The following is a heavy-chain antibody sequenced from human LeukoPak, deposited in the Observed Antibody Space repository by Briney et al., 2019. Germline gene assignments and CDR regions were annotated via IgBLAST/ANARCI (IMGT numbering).Heavy chain of an antibody. CDR1: GFTFSSYS. V-gene: IGHV3-21*04. J-gene: IGHJ4*02. CDR3: ARVWFGYFFQ. D-gene: IGHD3-10*01. CDR2: ISSSSYI. Sequence: GGSLRLSCAASGFTFSSYSMNWVRQAPGKGLEWVSSISSSSYIYYADSVKGRFTISKDNSNNTVYLQMNSVRVEDTAVYYCARVWFGYFFQWGQGALVTVSS.